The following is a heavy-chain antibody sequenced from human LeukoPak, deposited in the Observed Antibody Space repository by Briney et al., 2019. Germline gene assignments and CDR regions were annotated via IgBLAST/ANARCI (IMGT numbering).Heavy chain of an antibody. CDR1: GGSISSSSYY. D-gene: IGHD3-10*01. V-gene: IGHV4-39*07. CDR2: IYYSGST. CDR3: ARLYGSGSSTYPYFDY. Sequence: PSETLSLTCTVSGGSISSSSYYWGWIRQPPGKGLEWIGSIYYSGSTYYNPSLKSRVTISVDTSKNQFSLKLSSVTAADTAVYYCARLYGSGSSTYPYFDYWGQGTLVTVSS. J-gene: IGHJ4*02.